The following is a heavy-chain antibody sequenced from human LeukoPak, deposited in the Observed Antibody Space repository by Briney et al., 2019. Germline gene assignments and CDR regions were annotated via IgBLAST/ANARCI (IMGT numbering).Heavy chain of an antibody. CDR1: GFTFSSYA. D-gene: IGHD2-2*01. CDR2: ISGSGGST. V-gene: IGHV3-23*01. J-gene: IGHJ4*02. Sequence: PGGSLRLSCAASGFTFSSYAMSWVRQAPGKGLEWVSAISGSGGSTYYADSVKGRFTISRDNSKNTLYLQMNSLRAEDTAVYYRAKPGCSSTSCQDFDYWGQGTLVTVSS. CDR3: AKPGCSSTSCQDFDY.